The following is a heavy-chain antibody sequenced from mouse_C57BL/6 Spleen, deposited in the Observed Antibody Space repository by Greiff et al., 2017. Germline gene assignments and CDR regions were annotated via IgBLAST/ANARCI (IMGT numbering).Heavy chain of an antibody. D-gene: IGHD2-4*01. Sequence: QVQLQQSGAELVRPGSSVKLSCKASGYTFTSYWMHWVKQRPIQGLEWIGNIDPSDSETHYNQKFKDKATLTVDKSYSTAYMQLSSLTSDDSAFYYCAREDYGLYYAMDYWVQGTSVTVSS. V-gene: IGHV1-52*01. CDR1: GYTFTSYW. CDR3: AREDYGLYYAMDY. CDR2: IDPSDSET. J-gene: IGHJ4*01.